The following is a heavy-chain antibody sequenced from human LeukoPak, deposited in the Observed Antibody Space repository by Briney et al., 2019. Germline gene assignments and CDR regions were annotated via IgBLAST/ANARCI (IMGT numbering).Heavy chain of an antibody. CDR3: ARDPSDHYYYGMDV. CDR1: GFTFSSYW. J-gene: IGHJ6*02. Sequence: PGGSLRLSCAASGFTFSSYWMSWVRQAPGKGLEWVANIKQDGSEKYYVDSVKGRFTISRDNAKNSLYLQMNSLRAEDTAVYYCARDPSDHYYYGMDVWGQGTTVTVSS. V-gene: IGHV3-7*01. CDR2: IKQDGSEK.